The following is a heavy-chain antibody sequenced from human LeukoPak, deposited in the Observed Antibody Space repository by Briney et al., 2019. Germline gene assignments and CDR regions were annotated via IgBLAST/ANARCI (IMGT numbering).Heavy chain of an antibody. CDR3: ARGQAGAAKGYYFDY. D-gene: IGHD6-13*01. CDR1: GGSISSYY. V-gene: IGHV4-59*01. CDR2: IYYSGST. Sequence: SETLSLTCTVSGGSISSYYWSWIRQPPGKGLEWIGYIYYSGSTNYIPSLKSRVTISVDTSKNQFSLKLSSVTAADTAVYYCARGQAGAAKGYYFDYWGQGTLVTVSS. J-gene: IGHJ4*02.